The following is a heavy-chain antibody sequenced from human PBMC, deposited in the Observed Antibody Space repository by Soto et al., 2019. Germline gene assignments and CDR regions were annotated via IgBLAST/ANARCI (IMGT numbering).Heavy chain of an antibody. CDR2: IYYSGST. CDR3: ARHSVGDYVFYYYGMDV. J-gene: IGHJ6*02. D-gene: IGHD4-17*01. CDR1: GGSISSSSYY. Sequence: SETLSLTCTVSGGSISSSSYYWGWIRQPPGKGLEWIGSIYYSGSTYYNPSLKSRVTISVDTSKNQFSLKLSSVTAADTAVYYCARHSVGDYVFYYYGMDVWGQGTTVTVSS. V-gene: IGHV4-39*01.